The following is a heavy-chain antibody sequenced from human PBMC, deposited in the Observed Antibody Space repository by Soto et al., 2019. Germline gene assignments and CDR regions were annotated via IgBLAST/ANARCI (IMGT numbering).Heavy chain of an antibody. V-gene: IGHV1-69*12. CDR2: IIPIFGTA. CDR1: GGTFSSYA. CDR3: ARHLVSGSYAYYYGMDV. Sequence: QVQLVQSGAEVKKPGSSVKVSCKASGGTFSSYAISWVRQAPGQGLEWMGGIIPIFGTANYAQKFQGRVTITADESTSTAYMELSSLRSEDTAVYYCARHLVSGSYAYYYGMDVWGQGTTVTVSS. D-gene: IGHD1-26*01. J-gene: IGHJ6*02.